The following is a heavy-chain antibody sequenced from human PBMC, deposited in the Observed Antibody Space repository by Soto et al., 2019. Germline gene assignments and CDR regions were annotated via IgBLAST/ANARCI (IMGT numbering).Heavy chain of an antibody. CDR2: IWYDGSNK. Sequence: QVQLVESGGGVVQPGRSLRLSCAASGFTFSSYGMHWVRQAPGKGLEWVAVIWYDGSNKYYADSVKGRFTISRDNSKNTLYLQMNSLRAEDTAVYYCARDGGRYGMDVWGQGTTVTVSS. V-gene: IGHV3-33*01. CDR3: ARDGGRYGMDV. D-gene: IGHD2-15*01. J-gene: IGHJ6*02. CDR1: GFTFSSYG.